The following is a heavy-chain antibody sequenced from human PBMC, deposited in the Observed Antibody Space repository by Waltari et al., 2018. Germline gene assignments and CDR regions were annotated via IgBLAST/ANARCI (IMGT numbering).Heavy chain of an antibody. D-gene: IGHD3-9*01. CDR2: ISSSSSTI. J-gene: IGHJ6*02. Sequence: EVQLVESGGGLVQPGGSLRLSCAASGFTFSSYSMNWVRQAPGKGLEWVSYISSSSSTIYYADSVKGRFTISRDNAKNSLYLQMNSLRAEDTAVYYCAGNGGYFDHYGMDVWGQGTTVTVSS. CDR3: AGNGGYFDHYGMDV. V-gene: IGHV3-48*01. CDR1: GFTFSSYS.